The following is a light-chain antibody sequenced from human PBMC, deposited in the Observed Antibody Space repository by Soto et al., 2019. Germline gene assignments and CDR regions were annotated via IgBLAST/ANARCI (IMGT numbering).Light chain of an antibody. V-gene: IGKV3-11*01. Sequence: VMTQSPATLSVSPRERATLSCSAIQSVFSSLAWYQHKPGQAPRLLIYDASNRATGVPGRFSGSGSGTDFTLTISSLEPEDFAVYYCQQRSSWPPALSFGGGTKVDIK. CDR3: QQRSSWPPALS. J-gene: IGKJ4*01. CDR2: DAS. CDR1: QSVFSS.